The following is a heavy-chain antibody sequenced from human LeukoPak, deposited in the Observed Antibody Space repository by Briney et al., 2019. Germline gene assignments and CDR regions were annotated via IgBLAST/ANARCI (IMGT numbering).Heavy chain of an antibody. CDR1: GFTFNNYA. V-gene: IGHV3-23*01. D-gene: IGHD3-3*01. J-gene: IGHJ5*02. Sequence: GGSLRLSCAASGFTFNNYAMNWVRQAPGMGPEWVSAISGGGGSTYYADSVRGRFTISRDNSKNTLYLQMNSLRAEDTAVYFCAKDQSLYDFDWFDPWGQGTLVAVSS. CDR3: AKDQSLYDFDWFDP. CDR2: ISGGGGST.